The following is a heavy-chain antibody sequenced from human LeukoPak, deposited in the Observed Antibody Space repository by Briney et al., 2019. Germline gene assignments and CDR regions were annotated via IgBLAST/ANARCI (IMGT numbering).Heavy chain of an antibody. CDR1: GGTFSSYA. CDR3: AIRIAAAGNNWFDP. D-gene: IGHD6-13*01. CDR2: IIPIFGTA. V-gene: IGHV1-69*05. Sequence: SVKVSCKASGGTFSSYAISWVRRAPGQGLEWMGGIIPIFGTANYAQKFQGRVTITTDESTSTAYMELSSLRSEDTAVYYCAIRIAAAGNNWFDPWGQGTLVTVSS. J-gene: IGHJ5*02.